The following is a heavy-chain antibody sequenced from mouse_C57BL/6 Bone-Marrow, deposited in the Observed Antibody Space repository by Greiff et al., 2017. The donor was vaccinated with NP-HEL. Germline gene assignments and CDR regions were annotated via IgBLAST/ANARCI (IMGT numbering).Heavy chain of an antibody. CDR2: IDPENGDT. CDR3: TPDGYFFAD. V-gene: IGHV14-4*01. CDR1: GFNIKDDY. Sequence: EVQLQQSGAELVRPGASVKLSCTASGFNIKDDYMHWVKQRPEQGLEWIGWIDPENGDTEYASKFQGKATITADTSSNTAYLQLSSLTSEDTAVYYCTPDGYFFADWGQGTLVTVAA. D-gene: IGHD2-3*01. J-gene: IGHJ3*01.